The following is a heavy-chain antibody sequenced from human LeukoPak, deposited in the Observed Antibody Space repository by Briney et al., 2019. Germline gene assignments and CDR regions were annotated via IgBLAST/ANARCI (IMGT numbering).Heavy chain of an antibody. CDR1: GFTFSSYS. CDR2: ISSSSSTI. J-gene: IGHJ6*02. V-gene: IGHV3-48*02. Sequence: HPGGSLRLSCAASGFTFSSYSMNWVRQAPGKGLEWVSYISSSSSTIYYADSVKGRFTISRDNAKNSLYLQMNSLRDEDTAVYYCARRMAAAKVRGRLDGMDVWGQGTTVTVSS. D-gene: IGHD6-13*01. CDR3: ARRMAAAKVRGRLDGMDV.